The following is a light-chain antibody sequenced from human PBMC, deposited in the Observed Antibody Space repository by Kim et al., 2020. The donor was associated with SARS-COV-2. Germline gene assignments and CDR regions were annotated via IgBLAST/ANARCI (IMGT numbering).Light chain of an antibody. Sequence: PGEGTTLSCRASHNVGINLAWYQQTPGHPPRLLIYDAAMRTAGIPHRFSGSGSGTAFTPPIGSLAPEDFVIYYCQQRDSWPPALTFGGGTKVDIK. CDR3: QQRDSWPPALT. J-gene: IGKJ4*01. V-gene: IGKV3-11*01. CDR2: DAA. CDR1: HNVGIN.